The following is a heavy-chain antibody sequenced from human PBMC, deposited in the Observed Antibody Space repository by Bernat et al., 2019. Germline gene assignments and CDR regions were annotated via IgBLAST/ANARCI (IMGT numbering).Heavy chain of an antibody. CDR1: GYTFTGYY. CDR3: AMTSRTFNGPDY. Sequence: QVQLVQSGAEVREPGASVKVSCKASGYTFTGYYIHWVRQAPGQGLGSMGWINPNSGGTNFAQKFQGRVTMTRYTSISTAYRELSSLRSDDAAVYYCAMTSRTFNGPDYWGQGALVTVSS. V-gene: IGHV1-2*02. J-gene: IGHJ4*02. CDR2: INPNSGGT. D-gene: IGHD2-2*01.